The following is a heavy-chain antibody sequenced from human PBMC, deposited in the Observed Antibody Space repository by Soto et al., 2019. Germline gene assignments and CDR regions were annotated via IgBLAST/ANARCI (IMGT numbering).Heavy chain of an antibody. V-gene: IGHV4-4*07. CDR3: ARDREAGYNFYYGMEV. Sequence: PSETLSLTCSVSGADINTYSWTWIRQPAGKGLEWIGRIYTNASINYNPSLKGRVTLSVDTSTNQVSLRLASVTAADTAIYYCARDREAGYNFYYGMEVWGQGTTVTVSS. D-gene: IGHD6-19*01. CDR2: IYTNASI. CDR1: GADINTYS. J-gene: IGHJ6*02.